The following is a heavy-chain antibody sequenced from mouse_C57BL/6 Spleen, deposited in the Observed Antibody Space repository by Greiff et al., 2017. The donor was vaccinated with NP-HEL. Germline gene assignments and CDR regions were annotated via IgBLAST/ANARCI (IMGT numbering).Heavy chain of an antibody. CDR3: AKGGYYGSVYAMDY. CDR1: GFTFSDYG. Sequence: EVKLVESGGGLVKPGGSLKLSCAASGFTFSDYGMHWVRQAPEKGLEWVAYISSGSSTIYYADTVKGRFTISRDNAKNTLFLQMTSLRSEDTAMYYCAKGGYYGSVYAMDYWGQGTSVTVSS. D-gene: IGHD1-1*01. J-gene: IGHJ4*01. CDR2: ISSGSSTI. V-gene: IGHV5-17*01.